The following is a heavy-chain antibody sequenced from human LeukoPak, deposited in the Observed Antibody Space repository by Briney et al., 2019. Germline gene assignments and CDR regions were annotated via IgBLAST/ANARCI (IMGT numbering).Heavy chain of an antibody. V-gene: IGHV3-23*01. J-gene: IGHJ4*02. CDR2: ISGSGGST. CDR3: ATIMGYSSSWYSAGDY. Sequence: GGSLRLSCAASGFTFSSYAMSWVRQAPGKGLEWVSAISGSGGSTYYADSVKGRFTVSRDNSKNTLYLQMNSLRAEDTAVYYCATIMGYSSSWYSAGDYWGQGTLVTVSS. D-gene: IGHD6-13*01. CDR1: GFTFSSYA.